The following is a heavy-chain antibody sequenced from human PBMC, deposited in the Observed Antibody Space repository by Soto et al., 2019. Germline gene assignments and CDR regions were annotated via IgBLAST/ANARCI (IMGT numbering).Heavy chain of an antibody. CDR3: ARDLWWYLH. CDR2: ISAGSEGA. J-gene: IGHJ4*02. Sequence: EVQLLESGGGLVQPGGALRLSCAASGFTFSSHAMSWVRQAPGKGLEWIRSISAGSEGAYYADSVKGRFTISRDNSKNTLYLQMNNLRAEDTAVYYCARDLWWYLHWGRGTLVTVSS. V-gene: IGHV3-23*01. D-gene: IGHD2-15*01. CDR1: GFTFSSHA.